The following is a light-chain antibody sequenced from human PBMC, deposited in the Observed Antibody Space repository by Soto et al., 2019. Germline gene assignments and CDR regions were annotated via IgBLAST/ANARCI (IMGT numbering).Light chain of an antibody. J-gene: IGKJ1*01. V-gene: IGKV3-15*01. CDR3: QHYNNWPPWT. CDR2: GAS. CDR1: LSVTSY. Sequence: ENVLTQSPGTLSLSPGERATLSCRASLSVTSYLAWYQQKPGQAPRLLIYGASIRATGIPARFSGSGSGTEFTLTISSLQSEDFAVYYCQHYNNWPPWTFGQGTKVDIK.